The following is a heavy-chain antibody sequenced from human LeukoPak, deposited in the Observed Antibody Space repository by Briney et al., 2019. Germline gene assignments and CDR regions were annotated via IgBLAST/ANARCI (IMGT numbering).Heavy chain of an antibody. V-gene: IGHV1-3*01. CDR2: INGGSGIT. D-gene: IGHD6-19*01. Sequence: ASVKVSCKVSGYTLTELSMHWVRQAPGQSLERMGWINGGSGITKFSQKFQDRATISRDTSVTTAYMELSSLRSEDTAVYYCARDPRYSSAWYADGMDVWGQGTTVIVSS. J-gene: IGHJ6*02. CDR1: GYTLTELS. CDR3: ARDPRYSSAWYADGMDV.